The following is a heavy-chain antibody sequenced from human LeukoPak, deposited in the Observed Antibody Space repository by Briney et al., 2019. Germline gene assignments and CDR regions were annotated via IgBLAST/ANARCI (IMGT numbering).Heavy chain of an antibody. Sequence: GASVKVSCKASGYTFTGYYMHWVRQAPGQGLEWMGWINPNSGGTNYAQKLQGRVTMTTDTSTSTAYMELRSLRSDDTAVYYCARVGHPNPTYYDFWSGYLSNNNWFDPWGQGTLVTVSS. D-gene: IGHD3-3*01. V-gene: IGHV1-2*02. CDR1: GYTFTGYY. CDR2: INPNSGGT. J-gene: IGHJ5*02. CDR3: ARVGHPNPTYYDFWSGYLSNNNWFDP.